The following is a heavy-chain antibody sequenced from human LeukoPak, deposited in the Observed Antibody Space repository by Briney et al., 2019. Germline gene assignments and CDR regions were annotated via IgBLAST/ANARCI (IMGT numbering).Heavy chain of an antibody. J-gene: IGHJ4*02. CDR3: ARHGITTSDYYFDY. V-gene: IGHV5-51*01. CDR2: IDPDDSET. Sequence: GESLKISCKASGYSFRSFWIGWVRQMPGKGLEWMGVIDPDDSETRYSPSFQGQVTISADNSITTAYLQWSSLKASDTAMYYCARHGITTSDYYFDYWGQGSLVTVSS. D-gene: IGHD3-3*01. CDR1: GYSFRSFW.